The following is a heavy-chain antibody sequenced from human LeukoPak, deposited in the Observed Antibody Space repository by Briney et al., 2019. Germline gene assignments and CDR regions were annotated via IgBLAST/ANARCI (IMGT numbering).Heavy chain of an antibody. V-gene: IGHV4-39*01. J-gene: IGHJ4*02. CDR3: AGGGTMVRGVIIY. CDR1: GGSISTSNYY. CDR2: IFYSGST. Sequence: PSETLSLTCTVSGGSISTSNYYWGWIRQPPGKGLEWIGNIFYSGSTYYNPSLKSRVTISVDTSKNQFSLKLSSVTAADTAVYYCAGGGTMVRGVIIYWGQGTLVTVSS. D-gene: IGHD3-10*01.